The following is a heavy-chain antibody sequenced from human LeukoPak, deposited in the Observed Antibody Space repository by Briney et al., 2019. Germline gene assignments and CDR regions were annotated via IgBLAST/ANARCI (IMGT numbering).Heavy chain of an antibody. CDR1: GFTFSSYA. D-gene: IGHD6-19*01. J-gene: IGHJ4*02. CDR2: ISGSGGST. V-gene: IGHV3-23*01. CDR3: AKDIAVAGAFDY. Sequence: TGGSLRLSCAASGFTFSSYAMSWVRQALGKGLEWVSAISGSGGSTYYADSVKGRFTISRDNSKNTLYLQMNSLRAEDTAVYYCAKDIAVAGAFDYWGQGTLVTVSS.